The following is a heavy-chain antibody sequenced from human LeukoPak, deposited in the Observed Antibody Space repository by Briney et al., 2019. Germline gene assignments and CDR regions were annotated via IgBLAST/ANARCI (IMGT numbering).Heavy chain of an antibody. J-gene: IGHJ4*02. CDR3: ARDGPGAYDSSGYSPFDY. CDR2: INPSGGST. D-gene: IGHD3-22*01. Sequence: ASVKVSCKASGYTFTSYYMHWVRQAPGQGLEWMGIINPSGGSTSYAQKFQGRVTMTRDTSTSTVYMELSSLRSEDTAVYYCARDGPGAYDSSGYSPFDYWGQGTLVTASS. V-gene: IGHV1-46*01. CDR1: GYTFTSYY.